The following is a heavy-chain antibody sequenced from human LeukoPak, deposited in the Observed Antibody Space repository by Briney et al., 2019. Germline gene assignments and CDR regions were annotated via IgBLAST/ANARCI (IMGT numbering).Heavy chain of an antibody. CDR2: ISSGSTSI. Sequence: GGSLRLSCAASGFTFSSYGLHWVRQTPGKGLEWVSSISSGSTSIYYADSVEGRFTVSRDNSKNTLYLQMNSLRAEDTAVYYCAREGPIAVAGTSYYYYGMDVWGQGTTVTVSS. CDR3: AREGPIAVAGTSYYYYGMDV. J-gene: IGHJ6*02. V-gene: IGHV3-21*01. D-gene: IGHD6-19*01. CDR1: GFTFSSYG.